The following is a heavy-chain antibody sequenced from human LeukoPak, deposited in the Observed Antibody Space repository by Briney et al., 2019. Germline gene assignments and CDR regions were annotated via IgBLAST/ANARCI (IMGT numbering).Heavy chain of an antibody. CDR1: GGTFSSYA. V-gene: IGHV1-69*05. J-gene: IGHJ3*02. Sequence: SVKVSCKASGGTFSSYAISWVRQAPGQGLEWMGGIIPIFGTANYAQKFQGRVTITTDESTSTAYMELSSLGSEDTAVYYCATAHGPVYNSRRRDAFDIWGQGTMVTVSS. CDR2: IIPIFGTA. CDR3: ATAHGPVYNSRRRDAFDI. D-gene: IGHD5-24*01.